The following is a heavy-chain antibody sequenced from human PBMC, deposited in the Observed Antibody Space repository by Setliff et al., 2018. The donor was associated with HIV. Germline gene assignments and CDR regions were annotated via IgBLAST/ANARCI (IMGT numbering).Heavy chain of an antibody. CDR3: ARVGSGNYSPFDI. D-gene: IGHD3-10*01. CDR2: INYSGST. CDR1: GRSFSDYS. V-gene: IGHV4-34*01. J-gene: IGHJ3*02. Sequence: PSETLSLTCAVYGRSFSDYSWSWIRQPPGKGLGWIGEINYSGSTKYNPSLKSRVTISPNTSKSQFSLKLTSVTAADTAVYFCARVGSGNYSPFDIWGQGTMVTVSS.